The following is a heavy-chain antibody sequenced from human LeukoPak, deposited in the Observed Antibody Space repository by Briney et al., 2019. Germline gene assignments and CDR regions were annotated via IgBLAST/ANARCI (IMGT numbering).Heavy chain of an antibody. CDR2: INFDGSST. CDR3: ARGYINYVDY. V-gene: IGHV3-74*01. D-gene: IGHD5-24*01. CDR1: GFTFSSYW. J-gene: IGHJ4*02. Sequence: PGGSLRLSCAASGFTFSSYWMHWVRQVPGKGLVWVSRINFDGSSTTYADSVKGRFTISRDNAKNTLYLQVNSLRAEDTAVYFCARGYINYVDYWGQGTLVTVSS.